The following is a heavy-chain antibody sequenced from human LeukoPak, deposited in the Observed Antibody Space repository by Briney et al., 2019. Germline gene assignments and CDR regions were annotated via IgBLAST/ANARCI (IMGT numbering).Heavy chain of an antibody. D-gene: IGHD4/OR15-4a*01. V-gene: IGHV3-23*01. CDR1: GFTFSNYA. Sequence: GGSLRLSCTTSGFTFSNYAMSWVRQAPGKGLEWVSGINGRGDSTVYADAVKGRFTISRDNFKSTLYLQMNSLRVEDTAGYYCAKDQGSGHGAYTWGTFDFWGLETLVTVSS. CDR2: INGRGDST. CDR3: AKDQGSGHGAYTWGTFDF. J-gene: IGHJ4*01.